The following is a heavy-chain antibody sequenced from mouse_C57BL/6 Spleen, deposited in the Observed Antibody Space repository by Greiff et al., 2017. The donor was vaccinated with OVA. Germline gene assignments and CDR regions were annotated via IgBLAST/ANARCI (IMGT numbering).Heavy chain of an antibody. CDR1: GYTFTSYW. D-gene: IGHD2-12*01. J-gene: IGHJ4*01. CDR3: ARIHYTRAMDY. Sequence: QVQLQQPGAELVMPGASVKLSCKASGYTFTSYWMHWVKQRPGQGLEWIGEIDPSDSYTNYNQKFKGKSTFTVDKSSSTAYMQLSSLTSEDSAVYYGARIHYTRAMDYWGQGTSVTVSS. V-gene: IGHV1-69*01. CDR2: IDPSDSYT.